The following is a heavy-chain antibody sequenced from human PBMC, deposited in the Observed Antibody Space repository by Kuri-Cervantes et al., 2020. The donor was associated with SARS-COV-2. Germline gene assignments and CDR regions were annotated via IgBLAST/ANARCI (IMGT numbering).Heavy chain of an antibody. J-gene: IGHJ4*02. CDR3: ARELGYSSAWSQGDYFDN. V-gene: IGHV4-30-4*02. Sequence: SETLSLTCTVSGGSISSGDYYWSWIRQPPGKGLEWIGYIYYSGSTYYNPSLKSRVTISVDTSKNQSSLKLSSVTAADTAVYYCARELGYSSAWSQGDYFDNWGQGTLVTVSS. CDR2: IYYSGST. CDR1: GGSISSGDYY. D-gene: IGHD6-19*01.